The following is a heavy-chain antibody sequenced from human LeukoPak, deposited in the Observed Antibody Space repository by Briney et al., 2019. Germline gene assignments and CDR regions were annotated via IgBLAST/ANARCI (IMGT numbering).Heavy chain of an antibody. D-gene: IGHD1-7*01. J-gene: IGHJ4*02. CDR1: GGSISSSSYY. Sequence: SETLSLTCTVSGGSISSSSYYWGWIRQPPGKGLEWIGSIYYSGSTYYNPSLKSRVTISVDTSKNQFSLKLSSVTAADTAVYYCARDQFDRTGTYAYWGQGTLVTVSS. V-gene: IGHV4-39*07. CDR3: ARDQFDRTGTYAY. CDR2: IYYSGST.